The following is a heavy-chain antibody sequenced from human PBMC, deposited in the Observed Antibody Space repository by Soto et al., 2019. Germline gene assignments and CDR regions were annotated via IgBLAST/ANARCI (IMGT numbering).Heavy chain of an antibody. J-gene: IGHJ3*02. CDR3: ARIVATKDDAFDI. D-gene: IGHD5-12*01. Sequence: ASVKVSCKASGYTFTSYCISWVLQAPGQGLEWMGWISAYNGNTNYAQKLQGRVTMTTDTSTSTAYMELRSLRSDDTAVYYCARIVATKDDAFDIWGQGTMVTVSS. CDR2: ISAYNGNT. V-gene: IGHV1-18*01. CDR1: GYTFTSYC.